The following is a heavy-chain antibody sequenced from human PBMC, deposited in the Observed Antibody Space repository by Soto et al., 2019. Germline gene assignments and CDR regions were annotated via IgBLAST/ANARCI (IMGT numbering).Heavy chain of an antibody. Sequence: SETLSLTCAVYGGSFSGYYWSWIRQPPGKGLEWIGEINHSGSTNYNPSLKSRVTISVDTSKNQFSLKLSSVTAADTAVYYCARGRHILFGYYRHLKSGMDVWPQATPFTV. CDR2: INHSGST. CDR1: GGSFSGYY. J-gene: IGHJ6*02. CDR3: ARGRHILFGYYRHLKSGMDV. D-gene: IGHD3-9*01. V-gene: IGHV4-34*01.